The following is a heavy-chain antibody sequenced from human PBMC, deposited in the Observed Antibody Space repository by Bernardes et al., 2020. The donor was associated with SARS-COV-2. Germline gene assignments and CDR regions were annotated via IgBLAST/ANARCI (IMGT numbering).Heavy chain of an antibody. CDR2: IYSTGSA. CDR1: GGSISNFY. CDR3: ATDDFAYYAMDV. V-gene: IGHV4-4*07. Sequence: SETLSLTCSVSGGSISNFYWSWIRQPAGKGLEWIGRIYSTGSATYNPSLKSRVTMSVDTSKNQFSLKLTSVTAADTAVYYCATDDFAYYAMDVWGQGTTVTVSS. J-gene: IGHJ6*02. D-gene: IGHD3-16*01.